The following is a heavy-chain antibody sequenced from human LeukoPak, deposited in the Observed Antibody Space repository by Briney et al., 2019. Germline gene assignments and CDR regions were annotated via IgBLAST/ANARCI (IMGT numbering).Heavy chain of an antibody. CDR3: AKDRGSYYLYYFDY. V-gene: IGHV3-23*01. D-gene: IGHD1-26*01. Sequence: GGSLRLSCAASGFTVSSNYMGWVRQAPGKGLEWVSAISGSGGSTYYADSVEGRFTISRDNSKNTLYLQMNSLRAEDTAVYYCAKDRGSYYLYYFDYWGQGTLVTVSS. CDR2: ISGSGGST. CDR1: GFTVSSNY. J-gene: IGHJ4*02.